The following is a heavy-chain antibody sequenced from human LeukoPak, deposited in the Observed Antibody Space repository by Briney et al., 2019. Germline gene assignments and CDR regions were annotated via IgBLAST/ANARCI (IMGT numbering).Heavy chain of an antibody. D-gene: IGHD2-15*01. CDR2: ISSSSSTI. Sequence: PGGSLRLSCAASGFTFSSYSMNWVRQAPGKGLEWVSYISSSSSTIYYADSVKGRFTISRDNAKNSLYLQMNSLRDEDTAVYYCASYCSGGSCPLKYYYYGMDVWGQGTTVTVSS. CDR3: ASYCSGGSCPLKYYYYGMDV. J-gene: IGHJ6*02. V-gene: IGHV3-48*02. CDR1: GFTFSSYS.